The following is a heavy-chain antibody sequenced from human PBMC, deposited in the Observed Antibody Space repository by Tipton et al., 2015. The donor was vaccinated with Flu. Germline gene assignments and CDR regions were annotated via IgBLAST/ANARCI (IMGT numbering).Heavy chain of an antibody. D-gene: IGHD6-6*01. J-gene: IGHJ6*02. Sequence: PGLVKPSETLSLTCSVSGGSIKSYYWSWIRQPAGKGLEWIGRIYSSGSTNYSPPLKSRVIMSVDTSKNQFSLKLRSVSAADTAVYYCARDGFESSSSEWVYYYGLDVWGQGTTVTVSS. CDR1: GGSIKSYY. CDR2: IYSSGST. V-gene: IGHV4-4*07. CDR3: ARDGFESSSSEWVYYYGLDV.